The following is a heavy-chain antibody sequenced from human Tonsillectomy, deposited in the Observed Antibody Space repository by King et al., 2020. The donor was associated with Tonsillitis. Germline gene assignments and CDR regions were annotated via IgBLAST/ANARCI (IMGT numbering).Heavy chain of an antibody. Sequence: VQLVESGAEVKKPGESLKISCKGSGYSFTSYWIAWVRQMPGKGLEWMGIIYPGDSDATYSPSFQGQVTISAAKSISTAYLQWSSLKASDTAIYYCARRYYYDNTGYYPFDYWGQGTLVTVSS. CDR3: ARRYYYDNTGYYPFDY. J-gene: IGHJ4*02. D-gene: IGHD3-22*01. CDR1: GYSFTSYW. CDR2: IYPGDSDA. V-gene: IGHV5-51*01.